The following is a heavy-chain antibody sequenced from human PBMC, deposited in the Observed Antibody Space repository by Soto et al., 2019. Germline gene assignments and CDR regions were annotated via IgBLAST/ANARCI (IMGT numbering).Heavy chain of an antibody. CDR2: IYYSGST. V-gene: IGHV4-31*03. J-gene: IGHJ5*02. CDR1: GGSISSGGYY. CDR3: SREVLGYCSGGSCPRWFDP. Sequence: SETLSLTCTVSGGSISSGGYYWSWIRQHPGKGLEWIGYIYYSGSTYYNPSLKSRVTISVDRSKNQFSLKLSSVTAADTAVYYCSREVLGYCSGGSCPRWFDPWGQGTLVT. D-gene: IGHD2-15*01.